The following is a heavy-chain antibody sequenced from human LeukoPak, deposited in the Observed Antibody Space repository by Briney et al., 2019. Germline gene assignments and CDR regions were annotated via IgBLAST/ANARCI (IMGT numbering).Heavy chain of an antibody. Sequence: RTGGSLRLSCAASRFTFSNYWMIWVRQAPGKGLEWVANIKQDKNEKYYVDSEKGRFTISRDNAKNSLYLQMNSLRAEDTAVYYCARGKFFFDSWGQGTLVTVSS. J-gene: IGHJ4*02. CDR1: RFTFSNYW. CDR3: ARGKFFFDS. CDR2: IKQDKNEK. V-gene: IGHV3-7*04.